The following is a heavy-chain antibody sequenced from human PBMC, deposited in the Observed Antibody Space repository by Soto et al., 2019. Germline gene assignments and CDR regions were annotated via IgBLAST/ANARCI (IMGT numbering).Heavy chain of an antibody. D-gene: IGHD3-10*01. CDR1: GFTFSSYS. V-gene: IGHV3-23*01. CDR3: SKWSGFGDA. Sequence: XGSLGLSCAASGFTFSSYSMTWVRQAPGKGLEWVSGISDSGGNTCYADSVKGRFTISRDNSKKTLFLQMNSLRAEDTAVYFCSKWSGFGDAWGQGTLVTVSS. CDR2: ISDSGGNT. J-gene: IGHJ5*02.